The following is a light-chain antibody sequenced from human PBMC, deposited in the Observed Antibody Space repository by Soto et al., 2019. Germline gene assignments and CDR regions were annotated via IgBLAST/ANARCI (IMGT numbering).Light chain of an antibody. CDR1: QSIANW. V-gene: IGKV1-5*01. CDR2: EAS. J-gene: IGKJ1*01. CDR3: QQYENYWT. Sequence: IQRTQSPPTLSASVGDRVTITCRASQSIANWLAWYQHKPGKAPKLLIYEASRLESGVPSRFSGIGSGTEFTLTISSMQPEDFAVYYCQQYENYWTFCQGTKVDI.